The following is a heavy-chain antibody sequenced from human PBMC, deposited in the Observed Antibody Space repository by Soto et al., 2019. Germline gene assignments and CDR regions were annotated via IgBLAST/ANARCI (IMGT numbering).Heavy chain of an antibody. CDR3: ASGYFFHSESFSSLDF. D-gene: IGHD3-10*01. Sequence: SETLSLTCAVYGGSFNDYYWSWIRQPPGKGLEWIGEINYSGNTNYNPSLKSRVTISLDASRSQFSLRLSAVTTADTAVYYCASGYFFHSESFSSLDFWGQGALVTAPQ. V-gene: IGHV4-34*01. CDR2: INYSGNT. CDR1: GGSFNDYY. J-gene: IGHJ4*02.